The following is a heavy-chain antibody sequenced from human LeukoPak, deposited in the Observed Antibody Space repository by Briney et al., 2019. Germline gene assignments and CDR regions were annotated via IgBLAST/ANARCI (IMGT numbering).Heavy chain of an antibody. V-gene: IGHV3-48*01. CDR2: ISSSSSTI. CDR3: AGQGDSSGYYVGDAFDI. CDR1: GFTFSSYS. D-gene: IGHD3-22*01. J-gene: IGHJ3*02. Sequence: GGSLRLSCAASGFTFSSYSMNWVRQAPGKGLEWVSYISSSSSTIYYADSVKGRFTISRDNAKNSLYLQMNSLRAEDTAVYYCAGQGDSSGYYVGDAFDIWGQGTMVTVSS.